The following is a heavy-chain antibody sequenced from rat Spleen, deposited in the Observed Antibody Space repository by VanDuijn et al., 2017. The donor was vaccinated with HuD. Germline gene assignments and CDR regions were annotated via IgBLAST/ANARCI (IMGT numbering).Heavy chain of an antibody. J-gene: IGHJ3*01. CDR2: IISSGDTT. CDR3: ARQDTTGYSNWFGY. Sequence: EVQLVESGGGLVQPGRSMKLSCVASGFTFNNYWMTWIRQAPGKGLEWVATIISSGDTTYYPDSVQGRFTISRDNTKSILYLQMDSLRSEDTATYYCARQDTTGYSNWFGYWGQGTLVTVSS. D-gene: IGHD1-11*01. V-gene: IGHV5-31*01. CDR1: GFTFNNYW.